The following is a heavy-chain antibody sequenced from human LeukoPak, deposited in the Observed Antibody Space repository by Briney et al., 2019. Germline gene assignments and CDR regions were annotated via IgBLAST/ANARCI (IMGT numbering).Heavy chain of an antibody. CDR1: GGSFSGYY. J-gene: IGHJ4*02. V-gene: IGHV4-34*01. CDR3: ARGGRSQGLY. Sequence: PSETLSLTCAVYGGSFSGYYWSWIRQPPGKGLEWIGEINHSGSTNYNPSLKSRVTISVDTSKNQFSLKLSSVTAADTAVYYCARGGRSQGLYWGQGTLVTVSS. CDR2: INHSGST. D-gene: IGHD6-13*01.